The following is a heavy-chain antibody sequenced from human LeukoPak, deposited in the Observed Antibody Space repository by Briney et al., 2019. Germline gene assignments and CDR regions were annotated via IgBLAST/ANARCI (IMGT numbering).Heavy chain of an antibody. V-gene: IGHV5-51*01. D-gene: IGHD6-13*01. Sequence: GESLKISCKASGYSFTTYWIGWVRQMPGKGLEWMGIIYPGDSETRYSPSFQGQVTISADKSISTAYPQWSSLKASDTAMYYCARHLYISSWFDYWGQGTLVTVSS. CDR3: ARHLYISSWFDY. CDR2: IYPGDSET. CDR1: GYSFTTYW. J-gene: IGHJ4*02.